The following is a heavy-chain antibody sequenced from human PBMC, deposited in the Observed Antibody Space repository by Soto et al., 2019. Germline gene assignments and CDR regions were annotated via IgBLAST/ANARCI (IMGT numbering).Heavy chain of an antibody. J-gene: IGHJ6*03. CDR2: IIPIFGTA. Sequence: ASVKVSCKASGGTFSSCAISWVRQAPGQGLEWMGGIIPIFGTANYAQKFQGRVTITADESTSTAYMELSSLRSEDTAVYYCARDRNPSSSSEYYYYYYYMDVWGKGTTVTVSS. CDR1: GGTFSSCA. D-gene: IGHD6-6*01. V-gene: IGHV1-69*13. CDR3: ARDRNPSSSSEYYYYYYYMDV.